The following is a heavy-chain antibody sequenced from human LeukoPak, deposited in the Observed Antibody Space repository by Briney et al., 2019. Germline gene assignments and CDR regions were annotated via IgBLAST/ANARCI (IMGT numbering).Heavy chain of an antibody. D-gene: IGHD3-10*02. CDR1: GFTFSSYS. CDR2: ISSSSYI. Sequence: PGGSLRLSCAASGFTFSSYSMNWVRQAPGKGLEWVSSISSSSYIYYADSVKGRFTISRDNAKNSLYLQMNGLRAEDTAVYYCARDSMLPHLDYWGQGTLVTVSS. V-gene: IGHV3-21*01. CDR3: ARDSMLPHLDY. J-gene: IGHJ4*02.